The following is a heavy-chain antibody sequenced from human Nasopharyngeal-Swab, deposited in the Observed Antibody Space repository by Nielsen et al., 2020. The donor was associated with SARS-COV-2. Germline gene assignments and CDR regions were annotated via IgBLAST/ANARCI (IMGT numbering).Heavy chain of an antibody. V-gene: IGHV1-2*06. D-gene: IGHD5-18*01. CDR3: TRVPRVGGYSYGYDH. CDR1: GYTFSDYY. J-gene: IGHJ5*02. CDR2: INPNSGGT. Sequence: ASVKVSCKASGYTFSDYYTEWVRQAPGHGLEWMGRINPNSGGTNYAQKFQGRVTLSRDASITTAYMEMSGLTSDDTAIYYCTRVPRVGGYSYGYDHWGQGTLVTVSS.